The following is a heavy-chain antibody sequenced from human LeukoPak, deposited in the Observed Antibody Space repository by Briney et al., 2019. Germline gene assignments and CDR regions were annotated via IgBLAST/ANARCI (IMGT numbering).Heavy chain of an antibody. V-gene: IGHV3-43D*03. CDR1: GFTFDDYA. J-gene: IGHJ4*02. Sequence: GGSLRLSCAASGFTFDDYAMHWVRQAPGKGLEWVSLISWDGGTTYYADPVKGRFTISRDNSKNSLYLQMSSLRAEDTALYYCAKDMTGPTDYWGQGTLVTVSS. CDR2: ISWDGGTT. D-gene: IGHD3-9*01. CDR3: AKDMTGPTDY.